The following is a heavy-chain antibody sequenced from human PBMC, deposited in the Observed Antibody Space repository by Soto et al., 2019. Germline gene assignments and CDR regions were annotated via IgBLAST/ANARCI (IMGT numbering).Heavy chain of an antibody. J-gene: IGHJ5*02. CDR3: ARTYYDFWSGYYEGWFDP. Sequence: SETVSLTCAVYGGSFSGYYWSWIRQPPGKGLEWIGEINHSGSTNYNPSLKSRVTISVDTSKNQFSLKLSSVTAADTAVYYCARTYYDFWSGYYEGWFDPWGQGTLVTVPQ. V-gene: IGHV4-34*01. CDR1: GGSFSGYY. CDR2: INHSGST. D-gene: IGHD3-3*01.